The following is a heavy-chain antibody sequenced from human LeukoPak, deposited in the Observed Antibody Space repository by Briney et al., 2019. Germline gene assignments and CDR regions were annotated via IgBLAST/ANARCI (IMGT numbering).Heavy chain of an antibody. Sequence: GASVTVSCKASVYTFTGYYMHWVRQAPGQGGEGMGWINPNSGGTNYSQKFQDRVTMTRDTSISTAYMELSRLRSDDTAVYYCARDQNYYDSSGYYGIDCWGQGTLVTVSS. CDR2: INPNSGGT. CDR3: ARDQNYYDSSGYYGIDC. CDR1: VYTFTGYY. J-gene: IGHJ4*02. D-gene: IGHD3-22*01. V-gene: IGHV1-2*02.